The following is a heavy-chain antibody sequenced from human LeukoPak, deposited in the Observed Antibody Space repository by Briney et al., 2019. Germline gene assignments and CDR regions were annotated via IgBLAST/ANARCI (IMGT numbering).Heavy chain of an antibody. Sequence: PSETLSLTCAVYGGSFSGYYWSWIRQPPGKGLEWIGEINHSGSTNYNPSLKSRVTISVDTSKNQFSLKLSSVTAADTAVYYCASRTIYYYYYGMDVWGQGPRSPSP. CDR1: GGSFSGYY. D-gene: IGHD1-7*01. CDR3: ASRTIYYYYYGMDV. J-gene: IGHJ6*02. CDR2: INHSGST. V-gene: IGHV4-34*01.